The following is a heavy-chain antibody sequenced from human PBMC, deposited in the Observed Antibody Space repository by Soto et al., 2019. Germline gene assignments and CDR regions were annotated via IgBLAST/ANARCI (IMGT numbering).Heavy chain of an antibody. D-gene: IGHD3-10*01. CDR1: GYSFISYG. CDR3: VRDVDGSGSYYTDH. V-gene: IGHV1-18*01. J-gene: IGHJ4*01. CDR2: ISPYNGNT. Sequence: ASVKVSCKASGYSFISYGISWVRQAPGQGLEWMGRISPYNGNTNYAQNLQGRVTMTTDTSTNTAYMELRRLRSDDTAVYYCVRDVDGSGSYYTDHWG.